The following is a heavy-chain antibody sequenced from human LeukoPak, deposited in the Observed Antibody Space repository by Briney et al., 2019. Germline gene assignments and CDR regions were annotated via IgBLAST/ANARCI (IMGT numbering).Heavy chain of an antibody. CDR2: ISGSGGST. Sequence: GGSLRPSCAASGFTFSSYAMSWVRQAPGKGLEWVSAISGSGGSTYYADSVKGRFTISRDNSKNTLYLQMNSLRAEDTAVYYCAHVAGWAAAGTYYFDYWGQGTLVTVSS. CDR1: GFTFSSYA. V-gene: IGHV3-23*01. J-gene: IGHJ4*02. CDR3: AHVAGWAAAGTYYFDY. D-gene: IGHD6-13*01.